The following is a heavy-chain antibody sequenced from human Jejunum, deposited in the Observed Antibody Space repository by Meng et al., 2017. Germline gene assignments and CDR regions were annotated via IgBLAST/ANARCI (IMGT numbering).Heavy chain of an antibody. CDR3: ARTPQTDYDDKLWPDNWFDP. J-gene: IGHJ5*02. Sequence: SETLSLTCTVSGGSISSGNYYWSWIRQPAGKGLEWIGRISIGGNTKYNPSLQSRVTISVDTSKNQFSLKLSSVTAADTAVYHCARTPQTDYDDKLWPDNWFDPWGQGTPVTVSS. CDR1: GGSISSGNYY. V-gene: IGHV4-61*02. D-gene: IGHD4-23*01. CDR2: ISIGGNT.